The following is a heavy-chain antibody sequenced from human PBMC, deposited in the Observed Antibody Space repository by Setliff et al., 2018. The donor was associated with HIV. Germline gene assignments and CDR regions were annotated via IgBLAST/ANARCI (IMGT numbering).Heavy chain of an antibody. J-gene: IGHJ3*01. D-gene: IGHD2-8*02. CDR1: GYTFTAYY. CDR2: IEPSSGGT. Sequence: GASVKVSCKASGYTFTAYYRHWVRQAPGHELQLMGRIEPSSGGTNYIQKFQGRVTITRDTSIYTVYMELTGLTSDDTAVYYCARQDHSSVNTGSLYSFDVWGQGTMVTVSS. V-gene: IGHV1-2*06. CDR3: ARQDHSSVNTGSLYSFDV.